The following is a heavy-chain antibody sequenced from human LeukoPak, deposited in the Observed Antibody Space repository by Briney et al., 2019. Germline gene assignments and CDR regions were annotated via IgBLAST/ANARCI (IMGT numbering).Heavy chain of an antibody. V-gene: IGHV1-69*13. J-gene: IGHJ4*02. CDR3: ARDLGSGSFYFDY. D-gene: IGHD1-26*01. CDR1: GGTFSSYT. Sequence: GASVKVSCKASGGTFSSYTITWVRQAPGQGLEWMGGIIPIFGTANYAQKFQGRVTITADESTSTAYMELRSLRSDDTAVYYCARDLGSGSFYFDYWGQGTLVTVSS. CDR2: IIPIFGTA.